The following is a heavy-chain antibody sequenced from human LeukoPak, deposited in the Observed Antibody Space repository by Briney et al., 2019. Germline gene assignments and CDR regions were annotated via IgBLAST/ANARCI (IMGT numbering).Heavy chain of an antibody. CDR1: GFTFTSSA. CDR2: IVVGSGNT. V-gene: IGHV1-58*01. J-gene: IGHJ6*03. CDR3: ARGGTIFGVVIIDYYYYMDV. Sequence: SVKVSCKASGFTFTSSAVQWVRQARGQRLEWIGWIVVGSGNTNYAQKFQERVTITRDMSTSTAYMELSSLRSEDTAVYYCARGGTIFGVVIIDYYYYMDVWGKGTTVTVSS. D-gene: IGHD3-3*01.